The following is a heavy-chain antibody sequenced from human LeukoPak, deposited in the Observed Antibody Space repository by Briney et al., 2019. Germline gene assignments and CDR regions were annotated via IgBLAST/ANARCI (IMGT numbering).Heavy chain of an antibody. CDR3: ARGSYYYGSNDY. D-gene: IGHD3-10*01. CDR2: MNPNSGNT. Sequence: GASVKVSCKASGYTFTSYDINWVRQATGQGLEWMGWMNPNSGNTGYAQKFQGRVTMTRNTSISTAYMELSSLRSEDTAVYYCARGSYYYGSNDYWGQGTLVTVSS. CDR1: GYTFTSYD. J-gene: IGHJ4*02. V-gene: IGHV1-8*01.